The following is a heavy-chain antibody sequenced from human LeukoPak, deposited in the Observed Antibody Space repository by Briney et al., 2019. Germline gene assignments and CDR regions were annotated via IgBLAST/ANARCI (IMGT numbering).Heavy chain of an antibody. CDR1: GFTFSSYA. CDR3: ARELAGHYYGSGSSFDY. D-gene: IGHD3-10*01. CDR2: IRYDGSNK. V-gene: IGHV3-30*02. J-gene: IGHJ4*02. Sequence: QPGGSLRLSCAASGFTFSSYAMSWVRQAPGKGLEWVAFIRYDGSNKYYADSVKGRFTISRDNSKNTRYLQMNSLRAEDTAVYYCARELAGHYYGSGSSFDYWGQGTLVTVSS.